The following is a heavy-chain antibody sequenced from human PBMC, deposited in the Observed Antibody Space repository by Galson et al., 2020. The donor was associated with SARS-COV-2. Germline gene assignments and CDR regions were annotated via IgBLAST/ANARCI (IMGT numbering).Heavy chain of an antibody. J-gene: IGHJ4*02. Sequence: GESLKISCAASGFSFGAYVMAWVRQAPGKGLEWVSAISGSGGATYFADSVKGRFTISRDNSKNALYLQMNHLRAEDTAVYYCAKDRSSGRAAAGQTFFDYWGQGSLVTVSS. V-gene: IGHV3-23*01. CDR2: ISGSGGAT. D-gene: IGHD6-13*01. CDR1: GFSFGAYV. CDR3: AKDRSSGRAAAGQTFFDY.